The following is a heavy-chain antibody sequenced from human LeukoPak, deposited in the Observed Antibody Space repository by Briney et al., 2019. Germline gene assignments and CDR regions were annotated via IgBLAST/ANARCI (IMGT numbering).Heavy chain of an antibody. CDR3: ARADDGVYSWVNY. Sequence: PGGSLRLSCAASGFTFSSYWMHWVRQAPGKGLVWVSRINSDGSSTSYADSVKGRFTISRDNAKNTLYLQMNSLRAEDPAVYYCARADDGVYSWVNYWGQGTLVTVSS. V-gene: IGHV3-74*01. CDR1: GFTFSSYW. J-gene: IGHJ4*02. CDR2: INSDGSST. D-gene: IGHD4-23*01.